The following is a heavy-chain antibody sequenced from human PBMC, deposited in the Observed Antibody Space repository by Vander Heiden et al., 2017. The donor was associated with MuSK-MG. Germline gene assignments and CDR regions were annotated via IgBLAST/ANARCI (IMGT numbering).Heavy chain of an antibody. Sequence: QVQLRQWGAGLLKPSETLSLTCADYGGAFSAYYWNWVRHSTVTGLEWIGEGDQRGSHVENPSLESRVSTSLYTVKKQFSLTMNFLTAADAATYYGARGHIASSSYYFREVWGQGTGGSVSS. CDR1: GGAFSAYY. J-gene: IGHJ6*02. V-gene: IGHV4-34*01. CDR3: ARGHIASSSYYFREV. D-gene: IGHD6-6*01. CDR2: GDQRGSH.